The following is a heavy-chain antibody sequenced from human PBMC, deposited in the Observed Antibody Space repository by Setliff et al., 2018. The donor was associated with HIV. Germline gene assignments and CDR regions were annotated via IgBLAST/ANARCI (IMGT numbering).Heavy chain of an antibody. V-gene: IGHV4-59*01. CDR1: GGSISNYY. J-gene: IGHJ6*03. CDR2: IHYGGGT. D-gene: IGHD3-10*01. CDR3: ARAVIRREDRGMWTKLWSAPNHMDV. Sequence: TSETLYLTCSISGGSISNYYWVWIRQSPGKGLEWIGHIHYGGGTYYNPSLESRVSISRDTSKNQFSLNLRDVTAGDTALYYCARAVIRREDRGMWTKLWSAPNHMDVWGKGITVTVSS.